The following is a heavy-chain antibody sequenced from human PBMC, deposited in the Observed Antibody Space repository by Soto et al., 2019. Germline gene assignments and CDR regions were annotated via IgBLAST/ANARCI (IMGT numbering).Heavy chain of an antibody. D-gene: IGHD6-19*01. Sequence: SETLSLTCTVSGGSISSSSYYWGWIRQPPGKGLEWIGSIYYSGSTYYNPSLKSRVTISVDTSKNQFSLKLSSVTAADTAVYYCARQSVAGIHYFDYWGQGTLVTVSS. CDR1: GGSISSSSYY. CDR3: ARQSVAGIHYFDY. J-gene: IGHJ4*02. CDR2: IYYSGST. V-gene: IGHV4-39*01.